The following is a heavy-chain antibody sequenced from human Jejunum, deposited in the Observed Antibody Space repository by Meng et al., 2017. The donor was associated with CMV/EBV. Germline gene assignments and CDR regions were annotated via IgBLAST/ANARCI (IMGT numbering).Heavy chain of an antibody. D-gene: IGHD2/OR15-2a*01. J-gene: IGHJ4*02. CDR2: VSHDGVTK. Sequence: GFTFNKDAIHWVRRAPGKGLEWVALVSHDGVTKQYADSVQGRLTISRDNSQNTVVLQMDSLRGEDTAVYYCAAEYRLLNTPYFEYWGQGTGVTVSS. CDR3: AAEYRLLNTPYFEY. V-gene: IGHV3-30-3*01. CDR1: GFTFNKDA.